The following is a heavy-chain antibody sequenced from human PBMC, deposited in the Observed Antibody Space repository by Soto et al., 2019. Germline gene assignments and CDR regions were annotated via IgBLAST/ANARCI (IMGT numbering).Heavy chain of an antibody. CDR1: GASISSGVFY. D-gene: IGHD5-18*01. CDR2: IYYRGMT. CDR3: ARAQARNGYGQSFDI. V-gene: IGHV4-30-4*01. J-gene: IGHJ3*02. Sequence: QVHLLESGPGLVKPSQTLSLTCTVSGASISSGVFYWSWIRQTPGKGLEWIGNIYYRGMTNYNPSLKSRPTISQDASRNLFFLNLTSVTAADTAVYFCARAQARNGYGQSFDIWGQGSLVTVSS.